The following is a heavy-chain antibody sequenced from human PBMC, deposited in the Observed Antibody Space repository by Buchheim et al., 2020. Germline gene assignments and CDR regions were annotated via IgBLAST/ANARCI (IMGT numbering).Heavy chain of an antibody. J-gene: IGHJ4*02. V-gene: IGHV4-59*03. Sequence: QVQLQESGPGLVKPSETLSLTCTVSNGSINDFYWAWIRQSPGEGLQWIAYIYYSGSVHSSPSLRSRVTISLDTSMKQFSLRLTSVTAADTAMYYCEREMGVGAHDFFDSWGQG. CDR1: NGSINDFY. D-gene: IGHD1-26*01. CDR3: EREMGVGAHDFFDS. CDR2: IYYSGSV.